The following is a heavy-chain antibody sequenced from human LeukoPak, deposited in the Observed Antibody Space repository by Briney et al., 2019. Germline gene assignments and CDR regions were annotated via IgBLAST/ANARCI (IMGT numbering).Heavy chain of an antibody. CDR1: GFTFSSYE. CDR2: ISSSGSTI. Sequence: GGSLRLSCAASGFTFSSYEMNLVRQAPGKGLEWVSYISSSGSTIYYADSVKGRFTISRDNAKNSLYLQMNSLRAEDTAVYYCARDYLSGGGFDYWGQGTLVTVSS. CDR3: ARDYLSGGGFDY. D-gene: IGHD3-10*01. J-gene: IGHJ4*02. V-gene: IGHV3-48*03.